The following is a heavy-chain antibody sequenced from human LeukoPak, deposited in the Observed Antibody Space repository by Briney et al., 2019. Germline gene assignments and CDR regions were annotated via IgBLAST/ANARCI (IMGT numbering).Heavy chain of an antibody. CDR3: TRDESSAGAYYYYDMDV. CDR1: GFTLGDYA. J-gene: IGHJ6*03. D-gene: IGHD6-25*01. Sequence: GGSLRLSCTASGFTLGDYAMSWFRQAPGKGLEWVGFIRSKIYGRTTEYAASVKGRFTISRDDSKSIAYLQMNSLKTEDTAVYYCTRDESSAGAYYYYDMDVWGKGTTVTVSS. V-gene: IGHV3-49*03. CDR2: IRSKIYGRTT.